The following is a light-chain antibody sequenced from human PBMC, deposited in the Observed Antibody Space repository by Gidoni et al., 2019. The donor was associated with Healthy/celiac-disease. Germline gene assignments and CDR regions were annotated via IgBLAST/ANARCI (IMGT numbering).Light chain of an antibody. CDR2: GNS. CDR3: QSYDSSLSGYVV. V-gene: IGLV1-40*01. CDR1: SSNIGAGYY. Sequence: QSVLTQPPSVSGAPGQRVTISGTGSSSNIGAGYYVNWYQQLPGTAPKLLIYGNSNRPSGVPDRFSGSKSGTSASLAITGLQAEDEADYYCQSYDSSLSGYVVFGGGTKLTVL. J-gene: IGLJ2*01.